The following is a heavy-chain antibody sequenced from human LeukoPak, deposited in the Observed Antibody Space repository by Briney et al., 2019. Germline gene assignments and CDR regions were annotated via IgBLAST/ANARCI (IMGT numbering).Heavy chain of an antibody. Sequence: PSETLSLTCTVSGGPISSGDYYWSWIRQPPGKGLEWIGYIYYSGSTYYNPSLKSRVTMSVDTSKNQFSLKLSSVTAADTAVYYCAREDSSGWSLTLDWGQGTLVTVSS. J-gene: IGHJ4*02. V-gene: IGHV4-30-4*08. CDR2: IYYSGST. CDR1: GGPISSGDYY. D-gene: IGHD6-19*01. CDR3: AREDSSGWSLTLD.